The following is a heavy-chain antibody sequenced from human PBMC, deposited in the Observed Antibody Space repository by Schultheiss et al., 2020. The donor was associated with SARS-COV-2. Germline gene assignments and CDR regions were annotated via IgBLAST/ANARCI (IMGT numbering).Heavy chain of an antibody. J-gene: IGHJ5*02. Sequence: GSLRLSCAASGFTFSSYAMHWVRQAPGKGLEWVAVISYDGSNKYYADSVKGRFTISRDNSKNTLYLQMNSLRAEDTAVYYCARDGENYDFWSGNNWFDPWGQGTLVTVSS. CDR3: ARDGENYDFWSGNNWFDP. CDR2: ISYDGSNK. D-gene: IGHD3-3*01. CDR1: GFTFSSYA. V-gene: IGHV3-30-3*01.